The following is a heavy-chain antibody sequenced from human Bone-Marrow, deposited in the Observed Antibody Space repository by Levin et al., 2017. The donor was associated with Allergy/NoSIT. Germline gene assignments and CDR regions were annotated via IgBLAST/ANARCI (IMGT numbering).Heavy chain of an antibody. CDR2: IYIVGTT. J-gene: IGHJ4*02. V-gene: IGHV3-53*01. CDR1: GFTVSNNY. CDR3: TRGPSGVPG. Sequence: GGSLRLSCAVSGFTVSNNYMSWVRQAPGAGLEWVSLIYIVGTTYYADSVKGRFTISRDTSRNTLYLQMNSLRAEDTAVYYCTRGPSGVPGWGQGTLVTVSS.